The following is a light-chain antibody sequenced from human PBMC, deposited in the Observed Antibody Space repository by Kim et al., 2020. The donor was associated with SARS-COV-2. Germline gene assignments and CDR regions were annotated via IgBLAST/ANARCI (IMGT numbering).Light chain of an antibody. V-gene: IGLV6-57*03. Sequence: KNGTIACPLGDGRMASNKVQGYHKSPGSAPTTVIYEDNQRPSGVPDRFSASIDSSPNPASLTSSGLKTEDEADDYCQSDDSSKWVFGGGTQRTV. CDR2: EDN. J-gene: IGLJ3*02. CDR1: DGRMASNK. CDR3: QSDDSSKWV.